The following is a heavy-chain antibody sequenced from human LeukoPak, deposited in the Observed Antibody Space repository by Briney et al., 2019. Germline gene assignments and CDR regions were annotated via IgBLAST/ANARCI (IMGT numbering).Heavy chain of an antibody. CDR1: GGSISSGSYY. CDR3: ARVTYVFWSDPPGDAFDI. D-gene: IGHD3-3*01. Sequence: PSETLSLTCTVSGGSISSGSYYWSWIRQPAGKGLEWIGRIYTSGSTNYNPSLKSRVTISVDTSKNQFSLKLSSVAAADTAVYYCARVTYVFWSDPPGDAFDIWGQGTMVTVS. J-gene: IGHJ3*02. V-gene: IGHV4-61*02. CDR2: IYTSGST.